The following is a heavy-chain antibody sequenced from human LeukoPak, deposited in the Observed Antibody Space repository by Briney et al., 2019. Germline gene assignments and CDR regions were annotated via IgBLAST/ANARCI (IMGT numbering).Heavy chain of an antibody. CDR1: GGSISSYY. Sequence: SSETLSLTCTVSGGSISSYYWSWIRQPAGKELEWIGRIYTSGSTNYNPSLKSRVTMSVDTSKNQFSLKLSSVTAADTAVYYCARGAGRGFNYYYYMDVWGKGTAVTVSS. J-gene: IGHJ6*03. V-gene: IGHV4-4*07. CDR2: IYTSGST. D-gene: IGHD1-14*01. CDR3: ARGAGRGFNYYYYMDV.